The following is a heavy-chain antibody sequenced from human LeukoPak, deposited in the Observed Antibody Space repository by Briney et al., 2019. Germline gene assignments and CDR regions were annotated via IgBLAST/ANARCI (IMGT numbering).Heavy chain of an antibody. CDR1: GFTFGSYW. D-gene: IGHD1-26*01. V-gene: IGHV3-7*01. Sequence: GGSLRLSCAASGFTFGSYWMSWVRQAPGKGLEWVANIKEDGSEKHYVDSMKGRFTISRDNAKNSLFLQMSGLRDEDTAVCYCARDSAKGGSKGIIGAPDYWGQGTLVTVSS. CDR2: IKEDGSEK. J-gene: IGHJ4*02. CDR3: ARDSAKGGSKGIIGAPDY.